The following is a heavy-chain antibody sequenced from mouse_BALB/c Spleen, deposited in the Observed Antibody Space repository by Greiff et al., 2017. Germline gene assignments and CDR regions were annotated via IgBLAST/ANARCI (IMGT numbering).Heavy chain of an antibody. D-gene: IGHD3-3*01. V-gene: IGHV5-12-1*01. CDR1: GFAFSSYD. Sequence: EVKLVESGGGLVKPGGSLKLSCAASGFAFSSYDMSWVRQTPEKRLEWVAYISSGGGSTYYPDTVKGRFTISRDNAKNTLYLQMSSLKSEDTAMYYCARRDRMGYGGQGTSGTVSS. CDR2: ISSGGGST. CDR3: ARRDRMGY. J-gene: IGHJ4*01.